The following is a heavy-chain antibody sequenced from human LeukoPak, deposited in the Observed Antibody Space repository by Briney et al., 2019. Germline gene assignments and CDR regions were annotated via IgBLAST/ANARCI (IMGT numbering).Heavy chain of an antibody. CDR1: GGSISSYY. D-gene: IGHD3-9*01. Sequence: SDPLSLTCTVSGGSISSYYWSWLRQPAGKGLEGIGRVYVAGSPDYNPSLESRVSISLDKSKNIFSLKLSSVTAADTAVFYCARHAGFGMALYHMDVWGKGTTVTVSS. J-gene: IGHJ6*03. CDR3: ARHAGFGMALYHMDV. V-gene: IGHV4-4*07. CDR2: VYVAGSP.